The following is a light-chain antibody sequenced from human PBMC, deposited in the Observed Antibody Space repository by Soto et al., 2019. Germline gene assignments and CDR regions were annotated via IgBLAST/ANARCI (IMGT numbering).Light chain of an antibody. CDR2: EVT. V-gene: IGLV2-8*01. CDR1: SSDVGGYNY. Sequence: QSVLTQPPSASGSPGQSVTISCTGTSSDVGGYNYVSWYQQHPGKAPKLMFYEVTKRPSGVPDRFSGSKSGNTASLTVSGLLAEDEADYYCSSHAGIINVVFGGGTKLTVL. CDR3: SSHAGIINVV. J-gene: IGLJ3*02.